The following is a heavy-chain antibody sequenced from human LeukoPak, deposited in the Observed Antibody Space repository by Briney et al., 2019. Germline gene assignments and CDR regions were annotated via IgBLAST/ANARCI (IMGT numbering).Heavy chain of an antibody. CDR2: IYYSGST. Sequence: PSETLSLTCTVSGGSISSSSYYWGWIRQPPGKGLEWIGSIYYSGSTYYNPSLKSRVTKSVDTSKNQFSLKLSSVTAADTAVYYCASEVGYCSGGSCYYFDYWGQGTLVTVPS. V-gene: IGHV4-39*01. CDR1: GGSISSSSYY. D-gene: IGHD2-15*01. CDR3: ASEVGYCSGGSCYYFDY. J-gene: IGHJ4*02.